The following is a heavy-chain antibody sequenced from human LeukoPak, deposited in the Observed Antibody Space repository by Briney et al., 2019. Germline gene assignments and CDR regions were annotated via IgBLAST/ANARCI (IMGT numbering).Heavy chain of an antibody. J-gene: IGHJ4*02. Sequence: SETLSLTCTVSGGSISSYYWSWIRQPPGKGLEWIGYIYYSGSTNYNPSLKSRVTISVDTSKNQFSLKLSSVTAADTGVYYCARTGLSYYDFWSGYYDYWGQGTLVTVSS. V-gene: IGHV4-59*12. CDR2: IYYSGST. D-gene: IGHD3-3*01. CDR3: ARTGLSYYDFWSGYYDY. CDR1: GGSISSYY.